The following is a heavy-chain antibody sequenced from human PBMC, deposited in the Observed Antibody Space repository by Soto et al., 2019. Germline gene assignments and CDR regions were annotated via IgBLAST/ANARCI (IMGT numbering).Heavy chain of an antibody. J-gene: IGHJ4*02. V-gene: IGHV3-33*01. D-gene: IGHD3-9*01. Sequence: GGSLRLSCVASGFTLSNFGMHWVRQAPGKGLEWVAVIRYDGSKKYFADSVKGRFSISRDNSKNTLFLQMNSLRVEDSALYYCARDQARESDVLTPWGQGTLVTVSS. CDR3: ARDQARESDVLTP. CDR1: GFTLSNFG. CDR2: IRYDGSKK.